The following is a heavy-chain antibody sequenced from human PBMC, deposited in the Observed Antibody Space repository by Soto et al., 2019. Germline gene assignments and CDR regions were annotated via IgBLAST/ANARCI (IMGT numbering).Heavy chain of an antibody. CDR3: AKLEYDILTGYPDDYYYYGMDV. CDR2: ISYDGSNK. J-gene: IGHJ6*02. CDR1: GFSFSSYG. D-gene: IGHD3-9*01. Sequence: PGGSLRLSCAASGFSFSSYGMHWVRQAPGKGLEWVAVISYDGSNKYYADSVKGRFTISRDNSKNTLYLQMNSLRAEDTAVYYCAKLEYDILTGYPDDYYYYGMDVWGQGTTVTVS. V-gene: IGHV3-30*18.